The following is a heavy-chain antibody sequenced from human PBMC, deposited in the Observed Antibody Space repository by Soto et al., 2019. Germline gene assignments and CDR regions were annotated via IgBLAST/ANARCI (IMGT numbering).Heavy chain of an antibody. CDR2: ISGSGGST. J-gene: IGHJ4*02. D-gene: IGHD6-19*01. CDR1: GFTFNNYG. Sequence: PGGSLRLSCAASGFTFNNYGLSWVRQAPGKGLEWVSGISGSGGSTYYADSVKGRFTISRDNSKNTLYLQMNSLRAEDTAVYYCAKASGYTSGWGQGTLVTVSS. CDR3: AKASGYTSG. V-gene: IGHV3-23*01.